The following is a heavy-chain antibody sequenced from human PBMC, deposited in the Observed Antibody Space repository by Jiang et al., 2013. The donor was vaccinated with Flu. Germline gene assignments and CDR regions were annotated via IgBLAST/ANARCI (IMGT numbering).Heavy chain of an antibody. Sequence: ASAYSFTSYALTWVRQAPGQGLEWMGWINTGNGDPTYAQAFTGRFVFSSDTSVSTAYLHISDLKAEDTAVYYCAREGYYFDTTGSPRSHGLDVWGQGTAVTVSS. V-gene: IGHV7-4-1*02. CDR3: AREGYYFDTTGSPRSHGLDV. CDR2: INTGNGDP. J-gene: IGHJ6*02. D-gene: IGHD3-22*01. CDR1: AYSFTSYA.